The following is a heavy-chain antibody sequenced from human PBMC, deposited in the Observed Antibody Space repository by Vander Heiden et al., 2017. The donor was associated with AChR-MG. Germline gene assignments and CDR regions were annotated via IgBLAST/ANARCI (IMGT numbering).Heavy chain of an antibody. CDR2: IYPGDSES. CDR3: ARQASFGGSGQAFDI. CDR1: GYSFTSYW. D-gene: IGHD3-16*01. J-gene: IGHJ3*02. V-gene: IGHV5-51*01. Sequence: EVQLVQSGAEVKKPGESLEISCKGSGYSFTSYWIGWVRQMPGKGLEWMGIIYPGDSESKYSPSFQGQVTISADKSISTAYLQWSSLKASDTAMYYCARQASFGGSGQAFDIWGQGTMVTVSS.